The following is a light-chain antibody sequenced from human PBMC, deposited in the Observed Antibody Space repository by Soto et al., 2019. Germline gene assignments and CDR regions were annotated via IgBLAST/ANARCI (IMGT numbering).Light chain of an antibody. Sequence: EIVMTQSPATLSVSPGERATLSCRASQSVFSNLAWYQQKPGRPPRLLISGASTRATGLPDRFSGSGSGTEFTLTISSLQSEYFATYYCQQYNNWPYTFGPGTRVDFK. CDR1: QSVFSN. V-gene: IGKV3-15*01. CDR3: QQYNNWPYT. CDR2: GAS. J-gene: IGKJ3*01.